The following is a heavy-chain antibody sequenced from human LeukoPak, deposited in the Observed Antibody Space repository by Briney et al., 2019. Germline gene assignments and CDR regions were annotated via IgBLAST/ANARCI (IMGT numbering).Heavy chain of an antibody. CDR2: ISSSSSYI. D-gene: IGHD1-26*01. Sequence: GGSLRLSCAATGFTFSSYSMNWVRQAPGKGLEWVSSISSSSSYIYYADSVKGRFTISRDNAKNSLYLQMNSLRAEDTAVYYCARDRSGSYGYWGQGTLVTVSS. V-gene: IGHV3-21*01. CDR3: ARDRSGSYGY. J-gene: IGHJ4*02. CDR1: GFTFSSYS.